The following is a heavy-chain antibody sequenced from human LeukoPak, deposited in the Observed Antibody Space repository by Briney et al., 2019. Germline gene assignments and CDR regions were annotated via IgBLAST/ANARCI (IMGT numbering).Heavy chain of an antibody. CDR1: GGSISDDH. D-gene: IGHD3-10*01. V-gene: IGHV4-59*13. CDR2: SGST. CDR3: ARSRRHYYGSGRNLTPWPAGMDV. Sequence: SETLSLTCTVSGGSISDDHWTWIRQPPGEGLEWIGYSGSTKYNPSLKSRVTISVDTSKSQISLTLSSVTAADTAVYYCARSRRHYYGSGRNLTPWPAGMDVWGPGTTVAVS. J-gene: IGHJ6*02.